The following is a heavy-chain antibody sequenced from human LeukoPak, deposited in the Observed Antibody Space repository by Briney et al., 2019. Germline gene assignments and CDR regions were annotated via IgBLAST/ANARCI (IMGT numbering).Heavy chain of an antibody. Sequence: PGGSLRLSCAASGFTFSSYWMHWVRQAPGKGLVWVSRINSDGSSTSYADSVKGRFTISRDNAKNTLYLQMNSLRAEDTAVYYCARDKGDYYDSSGYSVDYWGQGTLSPSPQ. CDR2: INSDGSST. V-gene: IGHV3-74*01. CDR1: GFTFSSYW. CDR3: ARDKGDYYDSSGYSVDY. D-gene: IGHD3-22*01. J-gene: IGHJ4*02.